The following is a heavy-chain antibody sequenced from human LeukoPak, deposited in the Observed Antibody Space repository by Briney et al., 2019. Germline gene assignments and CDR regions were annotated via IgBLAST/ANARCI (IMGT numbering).Heavy chain of an antibody. CDR1: GGSISSYY. J-gene: IGHJ4*02. CDR3: ASYYHDTSAYYLPFEY. Sequence: SETLSLTCTVSGGSISSYYWSWIRQPAGKGLEWIGRIYTSGSTNYNPSLKSRVTMSVDTSKNQFSLKLSSVTAADTAVYYCASYYHDTSAYYLPFEYWGQGTLVTVSS. V-gene: IGHV4-4*07. D-gene: IGHD3-22*01. CDR2: IYTSGST.